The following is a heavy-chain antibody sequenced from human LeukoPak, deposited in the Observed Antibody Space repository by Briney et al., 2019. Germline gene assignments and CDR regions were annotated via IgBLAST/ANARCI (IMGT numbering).Heavy chain of an antibody. V-gene: IGHV1-2*02. D-gene: IGHD4-11*01. J-gene: IGHJ6*03. Sequence: ASVKVSCKASGYTFTCYYMHWVRQAPGQGLEGMGWINPNSGGTNYAQKFQGRVTMTRDTSISTAYMELSRLRSDDTAVYYCARVLTNYYYYMDVWGKGTTVTVSS. CDR2: INPNSGGT. CDR1: GYTFTCYY. CDR3: ARVLTNYYYYMDV.